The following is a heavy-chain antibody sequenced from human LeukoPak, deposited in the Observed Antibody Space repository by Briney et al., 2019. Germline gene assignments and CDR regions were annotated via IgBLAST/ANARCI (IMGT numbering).Heavy chain of an antibody. CDR3: AREGEYYDSSGYLGDYFDY. J-gene: IGHJ4*02. Sequence: ASVKVSCKASVGTFSSYAISWVRQAPGQGLEWMGGIIPIFGTANYAQKFQGRVTITADESTSTAYMELSSLRSEDTAVYYCAREGEYYDSSGYLGDYFDYWGQGTLVTVSS. CDR2: IIPIFGTA. CDR1: VGTFSSYA. D-gene: IGHD3-22*01. V-gene: IGHV1-69*13.